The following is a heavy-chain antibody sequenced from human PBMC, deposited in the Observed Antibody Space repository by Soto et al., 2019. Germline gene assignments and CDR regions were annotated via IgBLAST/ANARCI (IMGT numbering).Heavy chain of an antibody. Sequence: GGSLRLACAASGCTFDHYAMHWVRRAPGKGLEWVSGITWNSGSVAYADSVKGRFTISRDNAKNSLYLQMNSLRTEDTALYHCGRDSSSSGWSNIDSWGQGTLVTVSS. CDR3: GRDSSSSGWSNIDS. CDR2: ITWNSGSV. D-gene: IGHD6-19*01. CDR1: GCTFDHYA. J-gene: IGHJ4*02. V-gene: IGHV3-9*01.